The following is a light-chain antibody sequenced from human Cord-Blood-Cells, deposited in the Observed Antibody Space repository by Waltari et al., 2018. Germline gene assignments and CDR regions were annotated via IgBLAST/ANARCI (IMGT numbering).Light chain of an antibody. Sequence: EHVLTQPPATPSLPPGDRATPTCRASQSVSSYLAWYQQKPGQAPRLLIYDASNRATGIPARFSGSGSGTDFTLTISSLEPEDFAVYYCQQRSNWYSFGQGTKLEIK. CDR1: QSVSSY. J-gene: IGKJ2*03. CDR3: QQRSNWYS. V-gene: IGKV3-11*01. CDR2: DAS.